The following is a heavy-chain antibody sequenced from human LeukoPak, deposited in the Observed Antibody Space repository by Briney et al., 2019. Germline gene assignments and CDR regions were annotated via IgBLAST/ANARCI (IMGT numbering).Heavy chain of an antibody. Sequence: PARSLRLSCAASGFTVSNAWMSWVRHPPGKGLEWVGRIKSKTDGGTTDYAAPVKGRFTITRDDSKNTLYLQMNSLETEDTAVYYCTTADIVVVPAAIPVDYWGQGTLVTVSS. D-gene: IGHD2-2*02. CDR1: GFTVSNAW. CDR2: IKSKTDGGTT. J-gene: IGHJ4*02. CDR3: TTADIVVVPAAIPVDY. V-gene: IGHV3-15*01.